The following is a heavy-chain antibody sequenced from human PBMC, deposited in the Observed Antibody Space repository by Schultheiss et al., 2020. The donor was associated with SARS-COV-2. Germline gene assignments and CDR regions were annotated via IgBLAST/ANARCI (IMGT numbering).Heavy chain of an antibody. CDR3: ARNKATRPFTVFGPSHI. V-gene: IGHV4-39*07. CDR2: ITYSGST. Sequence: SETLSLTCTVSGGSISSSTYYWGWIRQPPGKGLEWIGSITYSGSTNYNPSLKSRVTISLDTSKNQFSLRLTSVIPADTAVYYCARNKATRPFTVFGPSHIWGQGTVVTVSS. J-gene: IGHJ3*02. D-gene: IGHD5-24*01. CDR1: GGSISSSTYY.